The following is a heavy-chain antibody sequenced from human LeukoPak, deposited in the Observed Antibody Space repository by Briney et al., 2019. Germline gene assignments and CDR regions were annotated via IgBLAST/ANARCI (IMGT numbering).Heavy chain of an antibody. CDR2: IWYDGSNK. CDR1: GFTFSSYG. D-gene: IGHD1-26*01. J-gene: IGHJ6*02. Sequence: GGSLRLSCAASGFTFSSYGMHWVRQAPGKGLEWVAVIWYDGSNKYYADPVKGRFTISRDNSKNTLYLQMNSLRAEDTAVYYCARDSSGSYYYYYYGMDVWGQGTTVTVSS. V-gene: IGHV3-33*01. CDR3: ARDSSGSYYYYYYGMDV.